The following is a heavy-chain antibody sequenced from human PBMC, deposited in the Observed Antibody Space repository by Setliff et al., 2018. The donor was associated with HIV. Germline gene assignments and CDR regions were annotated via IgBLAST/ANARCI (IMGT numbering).Heavy chain of an antibody. V-gene: IGHV4-38-2*01. CDR2: IYYSGST. CDR1: GYTISSGYY. Sequence: SETLSLTCALSGYTISSGYYWAWIRQPPGKGLEWIGSIYYSGSTYYNPSLKSRVTISVDTSKNQFSLKLSSVTAADTAVYYCARVQMAYAAFDVWGQGTMVTVSS. CDR3: ARVQMAYAAFDV. J-gene: IGHJ3*01. D-gene: IGHD4-17*01.